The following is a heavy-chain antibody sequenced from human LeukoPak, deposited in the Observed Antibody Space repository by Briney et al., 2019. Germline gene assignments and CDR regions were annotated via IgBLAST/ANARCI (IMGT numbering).Heavy chain of an antibody. D-gene: IGHD3-10*01. CDR1: GDSISSSHYY. Sequence: TSETLSLTCAVSGDSISSSHYYWGWIRQPPWKGLEWIGTFYYSGITYYNPSLRSRVTISVDTSKNQFSLKLNSVTATDTAVYYCARHYGPWGQGTLVTVSS. J-gene: IGHJ4*02. V-gene: IGHV4-39*01. CDR2: FYYSGIT. CDR3: ARHYGP.